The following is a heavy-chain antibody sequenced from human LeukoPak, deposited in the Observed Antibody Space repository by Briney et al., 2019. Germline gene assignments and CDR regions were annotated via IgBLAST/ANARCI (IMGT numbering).Heavy chain of an antibody. Sequence: ASVKVSCKASGYTFTGYYMHWVRQAPGQGLEWMGWINPNSGGTNYAQKFQGRVTMTRDTSISTAYMELSRLRSDDTAVYYCARAFERGVNSGYISAYWGQGTLVTVSS. V-gene: IGHV1-2*02. J-gene: IGHJ4*02. CDR1: GYTFTGYY. CDR2: INPNSGGT. D-gene: IGHD3-22*01. CDR3: ARAFERGVNSGYISAY.